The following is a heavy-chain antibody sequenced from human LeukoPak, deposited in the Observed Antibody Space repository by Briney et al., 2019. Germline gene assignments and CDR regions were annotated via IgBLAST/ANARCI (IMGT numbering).Heavy chain of an antibody. V-gene: IGHV4-31*03. Sequence: SQTLSLTCTVSGGSISSGGYYWSWIRQHPGKGLEWIGYIYYSGSTYYNPSLKSRVTISVDTSKNQFSPKLSSVTAADTAVYYCARGLPVGGVIVMGYGMDVWGQGTTVTVSS. D-gene: IGHD3-16*02. CDR3: ARGLPVGGVIVMGYGMDV. CDR2: IYYSGST. CDR1: GGSISSGGYY. J-gene: IGHJ6*02.